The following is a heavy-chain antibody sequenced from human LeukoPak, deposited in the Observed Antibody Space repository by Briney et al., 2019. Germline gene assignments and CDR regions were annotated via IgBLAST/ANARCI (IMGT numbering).Heavy chain of an antibody. CDR1: GFTFSPYS. J-gene: IGHJ4*02. V-gene: IGHV3-48*01. Sequence: GGSLRLSCAASGFTFSPYSMNWVRQAPGRGLEWVSYISSSSDPIYYADSVKGRFTISRDNAKNSLYLQMSGLRVEDTAVYYCARAWGYGRFDYWGQGTLVTVSS. D-gene: IGHD5-18*01. CDR3: ARAWGYGRFDY. CDR2: ISSSSDPI.